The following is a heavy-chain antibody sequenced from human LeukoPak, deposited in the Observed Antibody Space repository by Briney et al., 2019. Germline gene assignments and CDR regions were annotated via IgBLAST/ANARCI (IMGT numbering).Heavy chain of an antibody. V-gene: IGHV1-3*01. Sequence: GAPVKVSCKASGYTFTNYAMHWVRQAPGQRLEWMGWINLGNGNKRYSQKFQGRVTITRDTSARTAYMELSSLRSEDTAVYYCARVIHRGELLYGMDVWGQGTTVTVSS. J-gene: IGHJ6*02. CDR1: GYTFTNYA. CDR2: INLGNGNK. CDR3: ARVIHRGELLYGMDV. D-gene: IGHD3-10*01.